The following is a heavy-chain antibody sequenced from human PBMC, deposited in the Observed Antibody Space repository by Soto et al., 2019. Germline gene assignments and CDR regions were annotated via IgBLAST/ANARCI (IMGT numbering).Heavy chain of an antibody. CDR1: GGSISSGGYY. CDR3: AREQQPGLNFDY. CDR2: IYYSGST. J-gene: IGHJ4*02. D-gene: IGHD6-13*01. Sequence: PSATLSLTCTVSGGSISSGGYYWSWIRQHPGKGLEWIGYIYYSGSTYYNPSLKSRVTISVDTSKNQFSLKLSSVTAADTAVYYCAREQQPGLNFDYWGQGTLLTVSS. V-gene: IGHV4-31*03.